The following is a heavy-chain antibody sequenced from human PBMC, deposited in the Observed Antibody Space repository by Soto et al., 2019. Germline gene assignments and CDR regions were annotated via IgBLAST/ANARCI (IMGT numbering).Heavy chain of an antibody. CDR1: GFSFSTSW. CDR3: ARARGMDV. Sequence: EVQLVESGGGLVQPGGSLRVSCAASGFSFSTSWMTWARQAPGEGLEWVATMNHDGSERYYVDSVKGRFTISRDNAKNSLFLQMNSLTAEATAVYYCARARGMDVWGQGTTVTVSS. J-gene: IGHJ6*02. CDR2: MNHDGSER. V-gene: IGHV3-7*04.